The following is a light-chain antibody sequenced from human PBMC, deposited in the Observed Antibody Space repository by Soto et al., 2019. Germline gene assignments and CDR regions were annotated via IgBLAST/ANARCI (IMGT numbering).Light chain of an antibody. CDR3: QQFDNLPRT. J-gene: IGKJ1*01. Sequence: DIQMTQSPSSLSASVGDRVTITCQASQDISNYLNWYQQQPGKAPKLLIYDASNLETGVPSRFSGSGSGTDFTFTISSLQPEDFATYYCQQFDNLPRTFGQGTKVEIQ. CDR1: QDISNY. V-gene: IGKV1-33*01. CDR2: DAS.